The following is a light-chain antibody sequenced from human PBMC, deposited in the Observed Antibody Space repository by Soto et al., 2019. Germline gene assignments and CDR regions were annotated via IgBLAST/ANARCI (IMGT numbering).Light chain of an antibody. V-gene: IGKV3-15*01. CDR1: QNINTY. J-gene: IGKJ1*01. Sequence: EKVMTQSPATLSMSPGERATLSCRASQNINTYLAWYQHKPGQAPRPLIYGASTRATGIPARFSGSGSGTEFTLTISSLQSEDFAVYYCQQYTNWPSWTFGQGTKVESK. CDR2: GAS. CDR3: QQYTNWPSWT.